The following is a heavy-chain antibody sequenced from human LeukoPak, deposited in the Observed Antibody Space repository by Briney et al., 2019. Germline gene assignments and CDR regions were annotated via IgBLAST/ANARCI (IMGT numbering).Heavy chain of an antibody. D-gene: IGHD5-24*01. J-gene: IGHJ4*02. CDR3: ATLEMATISGRGVDY. Sequence: ASVKVSCKASGGTFSSYATSWVRQAPGQGLEWMGRIIPILGIANYAQKFQSRVTITADKSTSTAYMELSSLRSEDTAVYYCATLEMATISGRGVDYWGQGTLVTVSS. CDR2: IIPILGIA. CDR1: GGTFSSYA. V-gene: IGHV1-69*04.